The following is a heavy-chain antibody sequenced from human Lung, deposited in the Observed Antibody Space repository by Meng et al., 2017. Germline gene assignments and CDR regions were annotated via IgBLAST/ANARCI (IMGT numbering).Heavy chain of an antibody. J-gene: IGHJ4*02. CDR2: INHSGST. V-gene: IGHV4-34*01. Sequence: QLQQQQGGTELLKPTETLSLTFVVFGGSFSDYYWSWIRQPPGKGLEWIGEINHSGSTNYNPSLESRATISVDTSQNNLSLKLSSVTAADSAVYYCARGPTTMAHDFDYWGQGTLVTVSS. D-gene: IGHD4-11*01. CDR3: ARGPTTMAHDFDY. CDR1: GGSFSDYY.